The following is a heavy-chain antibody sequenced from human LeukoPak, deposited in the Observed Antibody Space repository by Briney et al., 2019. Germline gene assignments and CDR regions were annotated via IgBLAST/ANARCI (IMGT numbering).Heavy chain of an antibody. CDR3: AREGYTHGGFDY. CDR2: IGTAGDT. Sequence: PGGSLRLSCAASGFTFSSYDMHWVRQATGKGLEWVSAIGTAGDTYYPGSVKGRFTISRENAKNSLYLQMNSLRAGDTAVYYCAREGYTHGGFDYWGQGTTVTVSS. CDR1: GFTFSSYD. V-gene: IGHV3-13*01. D-gene: IGHD3-16*02. J-gene: IGHJ4*03.